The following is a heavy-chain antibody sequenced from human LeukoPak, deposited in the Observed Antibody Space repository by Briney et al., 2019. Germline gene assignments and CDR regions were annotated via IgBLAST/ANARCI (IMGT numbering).Heavy chain of an antibody. D-gene: IGHD3-22*01. Sequence: ASVKVSCKASGYLFTGYYIHWVRQAPGQGLEWMGWINPNNGGTNYAQKFEGRVIMTRDTSSTVYMEVRRLRSDDTAVYYCARGSGYDSSGYNYWGQGTLVTVSS. V-gene: IGHV1-2*02. CDR3: ARGSGYDSSGYNY. CDR2: INPNNGGT. J-gene: IGHJ4*02. CDR1: GYLFTGYY.